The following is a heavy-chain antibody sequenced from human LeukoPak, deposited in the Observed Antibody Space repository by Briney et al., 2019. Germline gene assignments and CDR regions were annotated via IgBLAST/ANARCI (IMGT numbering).Heavy chain of an antibody. J-gene: IGHJ3*02. D-gene: IGHD3-16*02. V-gene: IGHV4-61*01. CDR1: GGSVSSGSYY. CDR2: IYYSGST. CDR3: ARETQDYDYVWGSYPDAFDI. Sequence: SETLSLTCTVSGGSVSSGSYYWSWIRQPPGKGLEWIGYIYYSGSTNYNPSLKSRVTISVDTSKNQFSLKLSSVTAADTAVYYCARETQDYDYVWGSYPDAFDIWGQGTMVTVSS.